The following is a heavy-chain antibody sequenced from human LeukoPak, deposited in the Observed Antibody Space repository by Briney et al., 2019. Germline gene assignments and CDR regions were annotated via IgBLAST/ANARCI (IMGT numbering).Heavy chain of an antibody. V-gene: IGHV3-66*02. J-gene: IGHJ4*02. CDR3: AVYTNWGCFDY. CDR1: GFTVSSNY. D-gene: IGHD7-27*01. CDR2: IYSGGST. Sequence: PGGSLRLSCAASGFTVSSNYMSWVRQAPGKGLEWGSVIYSGGSTYYADSVKGRFTISRDNSKNTMYLQMNSLRAEDTAVYYCAVYTNWGCFDYWGQGTLVTVSS.